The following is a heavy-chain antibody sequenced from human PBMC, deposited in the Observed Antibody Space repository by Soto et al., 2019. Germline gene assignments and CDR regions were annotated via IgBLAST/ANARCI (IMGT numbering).Heavy chain of an antibody. J-gene: IGHJ2*01. V-gene: IGHV4-59*01. CDR2: IYYRGST. CDR1: GGSISSYY. Sequence: QVQLQESGPGLVKPSETLSLTCTVSGGSISSYYWCWIRQPPVTGLEWIGYIYYRGSTNYNPPLKSRVTISVDTSKNQSSLKLSSVTAADTAMYYCARFNWYFDLWGRGTLVTVSS. CDR3: ARFNWYFDL.